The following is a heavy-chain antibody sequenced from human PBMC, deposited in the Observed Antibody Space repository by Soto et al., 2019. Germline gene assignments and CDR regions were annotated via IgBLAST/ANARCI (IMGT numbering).Heavy chain of an antibody. CDR1: GGSFSTRGYY. CDR3: ARLKDLWFGELLSPNWFDP. Sequence: SETLSLTCSVSGGSFSTRGYYWAWIRQPPGKGLEWIGSINYSGGTYYNPSLKSRVTIFVDTSKNQFSLKLSSVTAADTAVYYCARLKDLWFGELLSPNWFDPWGQGTLVTVSS. V-gene: IGHV4-39*01. CDR2: INYSGGT. D-gene: IGHD3-10*01. J-gene: IGHJ5*02.